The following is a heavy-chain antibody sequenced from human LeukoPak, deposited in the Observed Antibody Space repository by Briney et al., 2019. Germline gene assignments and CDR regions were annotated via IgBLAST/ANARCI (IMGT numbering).Heavy chain of an antibody. Sequence: PGGSPRLSCAASGFTFSSYAMSWVRQAPGKGREWVSAISGSGGSTYYADSVKGRFTISRNNSKNTLYLQMNSLRAEDTAVYYCARGRITIFGVAAIWGQGTLVTVSS. CDR1: GFTFSSYA. CDR2: ISGSGGST. V-gene: IGHV3-23*01. D-gene: IGHD3-3*01. CDR3: ARGRITIFGVAAI. J-gene: IGHJ4*02.